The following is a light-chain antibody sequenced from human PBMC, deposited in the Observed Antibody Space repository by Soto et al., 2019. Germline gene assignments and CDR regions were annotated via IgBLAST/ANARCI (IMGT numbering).Light chain of an antibody. CDR1: QSVTNY. CDR2: DAS. J-gene: IGKJ5*01. Sequence: IFLTQSPDTLSLSPGERATLSCRASQSVTNYIAWYQQRPDQAPRLLIYDASNRATGVPARFSGSGSGTDFTLTISSLQPEDFAVYYCQQRSNWITFGQGTRLEIK. V-gene: IGKV3-11*01. CDR3: QQRSNWIT.